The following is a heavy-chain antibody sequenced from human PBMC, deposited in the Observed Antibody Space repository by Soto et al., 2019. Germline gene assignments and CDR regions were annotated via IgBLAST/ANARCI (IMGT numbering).Heavy chain of an antibody. Sequence: LSLTCTVSGDSTTGGGYYWNWVRQLPGKGLEWIGCVYYTGTTYYNPSLKSRITISIDSSKNQFSLTLSSVTAADTALYICARGAPRGRGVPTYLHYWGQGTLVTVSS. CDR1: GDSTTGGGYY. J-gene: IGHJ4*02. CDR2: VYYTGTT. CDR3: ARGAPRGRGVPTYLHY. V-gene: IGHV4-31*03. D-gene: IGHD3-10*01.